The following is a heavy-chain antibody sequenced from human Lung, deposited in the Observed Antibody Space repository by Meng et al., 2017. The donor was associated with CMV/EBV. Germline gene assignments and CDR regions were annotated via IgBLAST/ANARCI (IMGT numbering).Heavy chain of an antibody. V-gene: IGHV1-2*02. CDR2: INPSSGVT. D-gene: IGHD1-26*01. CDR3: ARFGGAPVGSTPPDS. Sequence: ASXXVSXKTSGYTFSAYQMHWIRQAPGHGLEWMGWINPSSGVTRSAPKYQGRVTMTSDRYSTAYLELTSLTSDDTAFYYCARFGGAPVGSTPPDSWGQGTLVTVSS. J-gene: IGHJ5*02. CDR1: GYTFSAYQ.